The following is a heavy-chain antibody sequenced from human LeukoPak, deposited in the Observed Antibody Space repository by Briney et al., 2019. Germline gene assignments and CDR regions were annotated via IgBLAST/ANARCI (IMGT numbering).Heavy chain of an antibody. D-gene: IGHD3-16*02. Sequence: ASVKVSCKASGGTFSSYAISWVRQAPGQGLEWMGGIIPIFGTANYAQKFQGRVTITADEPTSTAYMELSSLRSEDTAVYYCARVTYDYVWGSYRYLGAFDIWGQGTMVTVSS. CDR3: ARVTYDYVWGSYRYLGAFDI. J-gene: IGHJ3*02. CDR2: IIPIFGTA. V-gene: IGHV1-69*13. CDR1: GGTFSSYA.